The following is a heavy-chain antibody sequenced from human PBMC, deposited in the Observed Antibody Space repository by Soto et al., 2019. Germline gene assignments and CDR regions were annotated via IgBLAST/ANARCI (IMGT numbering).Heavy chain of an antibody. D-gene: IGHD3-22*01. CDR1: GGPIRSSSHS. CDR2: IYYSGST. CDR3: ARDLRRYYDSSDMGDI. Sequence: SETLSLTCTVSGGPIRSSSHSWDWIRQSPGTGLEWIGCIYYSGSTYYNPSLKSRVIISVDTSKNQFSLKLSSVTAADTAVYYCARDLRRYYDSSDMGDIWVQGKRVTVS. V-gene: IGHV4-39*07. J-gene: IGHJ3*02.